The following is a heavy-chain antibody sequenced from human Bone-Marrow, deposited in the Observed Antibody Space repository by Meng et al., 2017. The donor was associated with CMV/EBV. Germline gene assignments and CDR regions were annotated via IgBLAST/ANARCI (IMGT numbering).Heavy chain of an antibody. CDR1: GFTFSSYA. Sequence: GESLKISCAASGFTFSSYAMHWVRQAPGKGLEWVAVISYDGSNKYYADSVKGRFTISRDNAKNSLYLQMNSLRAEDTAVYYCARDLTIFGGGYWGQGTLVTVSS. CDR3: ARDLTIFGGGY. D-gene: IGHD3-3*01. CDR2: ISYDGSNK. V-gene: IGHV3-30-3*01. J-gene: IGHJ4*02.